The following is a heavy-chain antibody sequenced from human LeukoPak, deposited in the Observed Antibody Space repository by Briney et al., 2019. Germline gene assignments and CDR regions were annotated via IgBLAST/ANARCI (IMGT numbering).Heavy chain of an antibody. D-gene: IGHD2-2*01. V-gene: IGHV4-4*02. CDR2: IYHSGST. CDR1: GGSISTSYW. CDR3: AKRYCSSTTCYDDRGAFDY. Sequence: PSGTLSLTCGVSGGSISTSYWWSWVRQPPGKGLEWIGEIYHSGSTNYNPSLKSRVTISMDKSKNQFSLKLSSVTAADTAVYYCAKRYCSSTTCYDDRGAFDYWGQGTLVTVSS. J-gene: IGHJ4*02.